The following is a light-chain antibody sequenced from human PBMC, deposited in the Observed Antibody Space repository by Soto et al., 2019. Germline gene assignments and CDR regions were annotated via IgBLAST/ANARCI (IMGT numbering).Light chain of an antibody. V-gene: IGKV3-15*01. J-gene: IGKJ4*01. CDR1: HSISTN. CDR2: GAS. Sequence: EIIMTQSPATLSVSPGEGATLSCRTSHSISTNLAWYQHKRGQSPRLLVYGASTRATGVPARFSGSGSGAEFTLSISSVQSEDFAVYYCQQYNSWPTFGGGTKVEI. CDR3: QQYNSWPT.